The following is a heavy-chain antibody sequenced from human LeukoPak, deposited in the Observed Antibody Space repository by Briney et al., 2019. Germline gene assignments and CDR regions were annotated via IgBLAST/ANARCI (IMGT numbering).Heavy chain of an antibody. V-gene: IGHV1-69*04. D-gene: IGHD1-26*01. CDR2: IIPILGIA. CDR1: GGTVSSYA. J-gene: IGHJ4*02. CDR3: ASGHYPFEY. Sequence: GSSVKVSCKASGGTVSSYAISGVRQAPGQGLEWMGRIIPILGIANYAQKFQGRVTITADKSTSTAYMELSSLRSEDTAVYYCASGHYPFEYWGQGTLVTVSS.